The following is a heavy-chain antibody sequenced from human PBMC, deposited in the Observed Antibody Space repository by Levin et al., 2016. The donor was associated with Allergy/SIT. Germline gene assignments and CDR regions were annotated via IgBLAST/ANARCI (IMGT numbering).Heavy chain of an antibody. CDR2: ISGSGGST. Sequence: GGSLRLSCAASGFTFSSYAMSWVRQAPGKGLEWVSAISGSGGSTYYADSVKGRFTISRDNSKNTLYLQMNSLRAEDTAVYYCAKHAEPWQWLASLVDYWGQGTLVTVSS. CDR1: GFTFSSYA. J-gene: IGHJ4*02. D-gene: IGHD6-19*01. V-gene: IGHV3-23*01. CDR3: AKHAEPWQWLASLVDY.